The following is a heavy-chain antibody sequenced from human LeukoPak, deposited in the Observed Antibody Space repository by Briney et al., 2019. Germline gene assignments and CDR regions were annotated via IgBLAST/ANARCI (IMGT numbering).Heavy chain of an antibody. Sequence: SETLSLTCAVYGGSFSGYYWSWIRQPPGKGLEWIGEINHSGSTNYNPSLKSRVTISVDTSKNQFSLKLSSVTAADTAVYYCARRADAFDIWGQGTMVTVSS. V-gene: IGHV4-34*01. CDR2: INHSGST. J-gene: IGHJ3*02. CDR1: GGSFSGYY. CDR3: ARRADAFDI.